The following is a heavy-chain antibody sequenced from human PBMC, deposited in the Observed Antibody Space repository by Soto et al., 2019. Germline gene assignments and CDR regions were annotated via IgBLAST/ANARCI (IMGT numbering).Heavy chain of an antibody. J-gene: IGHJ5*02. V-gene: IGHV3-48*02. CDR3: AREGGSLNWFDP. CDR1: GFTFSGNS. CDR2: ISSSSSTI. Sequence: EVQLVESGGGLEQPGGSLGLSWAASGFTFSGNSMNWVRQAPGKGLEWVSYISSSSSTIYYADSVKGRFTISRDNAKNSLYLQMNSLRDEDTAVYYCAREGGSLNWFDPWGQGTLVTVSS. D-gene: IGHD1-26*01.